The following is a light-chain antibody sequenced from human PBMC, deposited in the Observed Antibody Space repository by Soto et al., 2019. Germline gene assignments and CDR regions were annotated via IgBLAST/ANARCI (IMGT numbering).Light chain of an antibody. J-gene: IGKJ1*01. Sequence: DVVMTQSPLSLPVTLGQPASISCSSSQSLVHSDGNTYLSWFQQRPGQSPRRLIYQVSHRDSGVPDRFSGGGAGTDFTLKISRVEAEDVGAYYCMQGTHWPQTFGQGTKVGI. CDR3: MQGTHWPQT. V-gene: IGKV2-30*02. CDR2: QVS. CDR1: QSLVHSDGNTY.